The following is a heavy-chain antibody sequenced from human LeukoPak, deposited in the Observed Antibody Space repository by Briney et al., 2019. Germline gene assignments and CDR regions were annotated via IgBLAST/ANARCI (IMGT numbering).Heavy chain of an antibody. J-gene: IGHJ2*01. V-gene: IGHV3-23*01. CDR3: AKPTAANSWYPLGYFDL. CDR2: ISGSGGST. CDR1: GFTFSSYA. Sequence: PGGSLRLSCAASGFTFSSYAMSWVRQAPGKGLEWVSAISGSGGSTYYADSVKGRFTISRDNSKNTLYLQMNSLRAEDTAVYYCAKPTAANSWYPLGYFDLWGRGTLVTVSS. D-gene: IGHD6-13*01.